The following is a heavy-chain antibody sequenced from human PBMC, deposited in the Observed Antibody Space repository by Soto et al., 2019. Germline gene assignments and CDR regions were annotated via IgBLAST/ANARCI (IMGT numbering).Heavy chain of an antibody. D-gene: IGHD6-19*01. CDR1: GGSIRDTIYY. J-gene: IGHJ5*02. CDR2: IHYSGST. Sequence: SETLSLTCTVSGGSIRDTIYYWGWIRQPPGKGLDWIGSIHYSGSTHYNPSLKSRVTISVDPSKIQFSLNLTSVTPADTSVYDCARNMRAVAAPLASWGQGTVVTVSS. V-gene: IGHV4-39*01. CDR3: ARNMRAVAAPLAS.